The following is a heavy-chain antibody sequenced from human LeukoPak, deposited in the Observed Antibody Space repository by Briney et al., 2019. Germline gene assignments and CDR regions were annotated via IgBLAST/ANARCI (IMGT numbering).Heavy chain of an antibody. CDR2: IKQDGSEK. Sequence: GGSLRLSCAVSGFTFSDHYMGWIRQAPGKGLEWVANIKQDGSEKYYVDSVKGRFTISRDNAKNSLYLQMNSLRAEDTAVYYCARGKIFDYWGQGTLVTVSS. CDR1: GFTFSDHY. CDR3: ARGKIFDY. J-gene: IGHJ4*02. V-gene: IGHV3-7*04.